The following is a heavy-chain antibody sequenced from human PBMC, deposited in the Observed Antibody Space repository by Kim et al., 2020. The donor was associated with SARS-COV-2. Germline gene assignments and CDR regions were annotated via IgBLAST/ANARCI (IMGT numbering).Heavy chain of an antibody. D-gene: IGHD3-22*01. CDR2: INHSGST. Sequence: SETLSLTCAVYGGSFSGYYWSWIRQPPGKGLEWIGEINHSGSTNYNPSLKSRVTISVDTSKNQFSLKLSSVTAADTAVYYCARKAAAGAQWYYDSSGRGALDIWGQGTMVTVSS. CDR1: GGSFSGYY. CDR3: ARKAAAGAQWYYDSSGRGALDI. V-gene: IGHV4-34*01. J-gene: IGHJ3*02.